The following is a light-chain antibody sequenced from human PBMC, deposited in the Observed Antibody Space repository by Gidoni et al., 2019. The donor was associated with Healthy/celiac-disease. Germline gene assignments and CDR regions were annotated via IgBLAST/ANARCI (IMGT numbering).Light chain of an antibody. V-gene: IGKV4-1*01. CDR1: QSVLYSSNNKNY. CDR2: WAS. J-gene: IGKJ4*01. Sequence: LLPHSPASLAVSLGERATINCKSSQSVLYSSNNKNYLAWYQQKPGQPPKLLIYWASTRESGVPDRFSGSGSGTDFTLTISSLQAEDVAVYYCQQYYSTPVTFGGGTKVEIK. CDR3: QQYYSTPVT.